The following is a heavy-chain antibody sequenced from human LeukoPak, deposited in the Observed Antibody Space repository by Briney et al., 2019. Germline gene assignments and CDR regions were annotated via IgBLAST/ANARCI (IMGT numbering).Heavy chain of an antibody. CDR3: ARVPFTSSWYFDY. CDR1: GASIGSFY. Sequence: SETLSLTCTVSGASIGSFYWSWIRQPPGKGLEWIGYIYSIGGTNYNPSLKSRVTMSVDTSKNHFSLTLNSVTAADTAVYYCARVPFTSSWYFDYWGQGILVTVSS. J-gene: IGHJ4*02. CDR2: IYSIGGT. D-gene: IGHD6-13*01. V-gene: IGHV4-59*01.